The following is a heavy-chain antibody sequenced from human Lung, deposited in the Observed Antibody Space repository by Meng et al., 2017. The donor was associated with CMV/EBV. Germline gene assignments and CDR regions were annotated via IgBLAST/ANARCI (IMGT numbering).Heavy chain of an antibody. Sequence: GESLKISCVASGFTFSSYVINLVRQAPGKGLEWVSAISGSGHSTYYADSVKGRFTISRDNSKNTLFLQMYSLRAEDTAVYYCARSPGVYGSFLDYWGQGTRVTVSS. CDR1: GFTFSSYV. V-gene: IGHV3-23*01. CDR3: ARSPGVYGSFLDY. D-gene: IGHD3-10*01. J-gene: IGHJ4*02. CDR2: ISGSGHST.